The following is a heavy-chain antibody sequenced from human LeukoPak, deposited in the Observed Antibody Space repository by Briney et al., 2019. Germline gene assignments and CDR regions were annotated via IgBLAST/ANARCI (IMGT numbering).Heavy chain of an antibody. CDR2: ISAYNGNT. CDR3: ARDGAYDLLTGDFDY. J-gene: IGHJ4*02. D-gene: IGHD3-9*01. V-gene: IGHV1-18*01. Sequence: ASVKVSCKASGYAFTSYGISWVRQAPGQGLEWMGWISAYNGNTNYAQKFQGRVTMTTDTSTSTAYLDLRSLRSDDTAVYYCARDGAYDLLTGDFDYWGQGTLVIVSS. CDR1: GYAFTSYG.